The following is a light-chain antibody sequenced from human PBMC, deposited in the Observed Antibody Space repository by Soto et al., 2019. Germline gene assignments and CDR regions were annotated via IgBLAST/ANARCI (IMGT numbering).Light chain of an antibody. V-gene: IGKV1-5*03. J-gene: IGKJ2*01. CDR2: KAS. CDR1: QSISGW. Sequence: DIQMTQSPSTLSASVGDRVTITCRASQSISGWLAWYQQKPGKAPKLLIYKASNLESGVPSRFSGSGSGTELTLTISSLQPDDFTTYYCKKYNSYPYTFGQGTKLEIK. CDR3: KKYNSYPYT.